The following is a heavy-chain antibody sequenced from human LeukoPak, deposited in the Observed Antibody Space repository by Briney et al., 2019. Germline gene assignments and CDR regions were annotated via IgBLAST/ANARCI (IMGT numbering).Heavy chain of an antibody. CDR1: GFAFSDYS. D-gene: IGHD6-13*01. V-gene: IGHV3-48*04. CDR3: ARGAAGGDFDY. J-gene: IGHJ4*02. Sequence: GGSLRLSCAASGFAFSDYSMNWVRQAPGKGLEWVSYISSSDNTIHYADSVKGRFTISRDNAKNSLYLQMSSLRVEDTAVYYCARGAAGGDFDYWGQGTLVTVSS. CDR2: ISSSDNTI.